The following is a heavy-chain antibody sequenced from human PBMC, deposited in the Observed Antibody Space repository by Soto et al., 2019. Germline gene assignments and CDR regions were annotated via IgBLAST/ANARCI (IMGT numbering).Heavy chain of an antibody. CDR3: ARGGIVAASDFTYMDV. V-gene: IGHV3-7*01. J-gene: IGHJ6*03. Sequence: EVQLVESGGALVQPGGSLRLSCAASGFTLSAYWMSLVRQAPGKGLEWMANINQDGSQIYYVDSVKGRLSLSRDNARNSVALQLSSLRVDDTAVYYCARGGIVAASDFTYMDVWGEGPTVTVSS. D-gene: IGHD6-13*01. CDR1: GFTLSAYW. CDR2: INQDGSQI.